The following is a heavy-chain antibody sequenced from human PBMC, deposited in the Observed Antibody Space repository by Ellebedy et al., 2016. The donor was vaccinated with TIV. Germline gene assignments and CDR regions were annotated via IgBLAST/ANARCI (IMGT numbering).Heavy chain of an antibody. CDR1: GYTFTSYG. V-gene: IGHV1-18*04. D-gene: IGHD5-12*01. CDR2: ISAYNGNT. J-gene: IGHJ4*02. CDR3: ARSSGYSGHVWRGSPDDY. Sequence: AASVKVSCKASGYTFTSYGISWVRQAPGQGLEWMGWISAYNGNTNYEQNLQGRVTMTTDTSTSTAYKEMRSLRSFDTAVYYCARSSGYSGHVWRGSPDDYWGQGTLVTVSS.